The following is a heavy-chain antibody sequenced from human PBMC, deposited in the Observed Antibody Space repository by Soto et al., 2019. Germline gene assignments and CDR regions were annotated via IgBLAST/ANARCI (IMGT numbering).Heavy chain of an antibody. CDR3: ARGWLRDPCMY. CDR1: GFIFSSYT. CDR2: ISASSTYI. J-gene: IGHJ4*02. Sequence: EVQLVESGGGLVKPGGSLRLSCAASGFIFSSYTMNWVRQAPGKGLEWVSSISASSTYIYYADSLKGRFTISRDNAYNSLYLQMNSLSAGDTAVYYCARGWLRDPCMYWGQGTLVTVSS. D-gene: IGHD5-12*01. V-gene: IGHV3-21*01.